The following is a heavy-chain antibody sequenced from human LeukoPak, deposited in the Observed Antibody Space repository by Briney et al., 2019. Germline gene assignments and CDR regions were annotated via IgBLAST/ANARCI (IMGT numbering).Heavy chain of an antibody. CDR1: GGTFSSYA. CDR2: IIPIFGSA. J-gene: IGHJ1*01. D-gene: IGHD2-2*02. Sequence: ASVKVSCKASGGTFSSYAISWVRQAPGQGLEWMGGIIPIFGSANYVQKFQGRVTITADESTSTAYMELSSLRSEDTAVYYCASESSTSCYTCRYFQHWGQGTLVTVSS. CDR3: ASESSTSCYTCRYFQH. V-gene: IGHV1-69*01.